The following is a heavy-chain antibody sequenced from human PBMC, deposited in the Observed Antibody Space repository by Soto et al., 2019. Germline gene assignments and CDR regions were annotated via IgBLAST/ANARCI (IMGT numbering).Heavy chain of an antibody. CDR3: ARLQTMTTVTTFHYYGMDV. D-gene: IGHD4-17*01. CDR1: GGSISSSKYY. J-gene: IGHJ6*02. CDR2: IHHSGSI. Sequence: SETLSLTCIVSGGSISSSKYYWGWIRQPPGEGLEWIGTIHHSGSIYYNPSLRSRVTISVDTSKNQFSLELSSVTAADTAVYYCARLQTMTTVTTFHYYGMDVWGQGTTVTVSS. V-gene: IGHV4-39*01.